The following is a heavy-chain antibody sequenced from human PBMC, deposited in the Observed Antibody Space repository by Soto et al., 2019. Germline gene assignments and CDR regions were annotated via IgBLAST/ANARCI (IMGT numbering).Heavy chain of an antibody. J-gene: IGHJ3*02. V-gene: IGHV1-3*01. CDR3: ARSLLWFGELWQAFDI. D-gene: IGHD3-10*01. CDR1: GYTFTSYA. CDR2: INAGNGNT. Sequence: ASVKVSCKASGYTFTSYAMHWVRQAPGQRLEWMGWINAGNGNTKYSQKFQGRVTITRDTSASTAYMELSSLRSEDTAVYYCARSLLWFGELWQAFDIWGQGTMVTVSS.